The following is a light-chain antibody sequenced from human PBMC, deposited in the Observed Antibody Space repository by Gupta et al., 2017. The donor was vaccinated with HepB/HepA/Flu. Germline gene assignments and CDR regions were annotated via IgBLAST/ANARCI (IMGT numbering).Light chain of an antibody. CDR3: CSYAGSSTFLYV. J-gene: IGLJ1*01. CDR1: SSDVGSYNL. V-gene: IGLV2-23*02. CDR2: EVS. Sequence: QSALTQPASVSGSPGQSITISCTGTSSDVGSYNLVSWYQQHPGKAPKLMIYEVSKRPSGVSNPFSGSKSGNTASLTISGLQAEDEADYYCCSYAGSSTFLYVFGTGTKVTVL.